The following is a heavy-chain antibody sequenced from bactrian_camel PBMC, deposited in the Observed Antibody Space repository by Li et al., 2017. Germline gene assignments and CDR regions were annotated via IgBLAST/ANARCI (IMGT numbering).Heavy chain of an antibody. D-gene: IGHD1*01. CDR1: GFTFSTTC. CDR2: IDTMETGDGDP. Sequence: HVQLVESGGGSVQAGGSLRLSCAASGFTFSTTCLAWFRQAPGKEREGVASIDTMETGDGDPRYVLESVKGRFTISQDKANNTVYLHMNSLKPEDTAMYYCAAAPVWIGDRCLAYDYWGQGTQVTVS. V-gene: IGHV3S1*01. J-gene: IGHJ4*01. CDR3: AAAPVWIGDRCLAYDY.